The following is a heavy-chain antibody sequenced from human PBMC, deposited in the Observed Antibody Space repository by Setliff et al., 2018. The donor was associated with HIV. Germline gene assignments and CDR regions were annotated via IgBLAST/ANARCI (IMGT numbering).Heavy chain of an antibody. V-gene: IGHV2-5*02. CDR3: AHRLHSSDWKPENYFDR. J-gene: IGHJ4*02. Sequence: DRVRQPPGKALEWLALIYWDDDKRYSPSLRSRLTIAKDTSKNQVVLTMTNVDPVDTAIYFCAHRLHSSDWKPENYFDRWGQGTLVTVSS. CDR2: IYWDDDK. D-gene: IGHD6-19*01.